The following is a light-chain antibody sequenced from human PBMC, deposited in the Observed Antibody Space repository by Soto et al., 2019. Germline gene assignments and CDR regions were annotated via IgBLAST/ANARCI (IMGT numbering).Light chain of an antibody. V-gene: IGKV1-9*01. Sequence: IQLTQSPSSLSASVGDRVTITCRAGQGIRSPLAWYQQKPGKAPNLLISAASTLQTGVPSRFSGSGSGTDFALTISSLQPEDFATYYCQQIDSYPRTFGQGTKVEIK. J-gene: IGKJ1*01. CDR1: QGIRSP. CDR3: QQIDSYPRT. CDR2: AAS.